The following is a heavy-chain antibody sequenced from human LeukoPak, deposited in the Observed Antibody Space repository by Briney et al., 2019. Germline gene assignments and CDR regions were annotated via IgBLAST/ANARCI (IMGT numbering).Heavy chain of an antibody. CDR2: ISWNSGSI. CDR1: GFTFDDYA. V-gene: IGHV3-9*03. CDR3: AKDHGYSYGRGFDY. Sequence: GGSLRLSCAASGFTFDDYAMHWVRQAPGKGLEWVSGISWNSGSIGYADSVKGRFTISRDNAKNSLYLQMNSLRAEDMASYYCAKDHGYSYGRGFDYWGQGTLVTVSS. D-gene: IGHD5-18*01. J-gene: IGHJ4*02.